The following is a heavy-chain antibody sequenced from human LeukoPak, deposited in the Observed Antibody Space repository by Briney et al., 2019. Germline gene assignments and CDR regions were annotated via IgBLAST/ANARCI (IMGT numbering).Heavy chain of an antibody. J-gene: IGHJ4*02. CDR1: GGSINSYY. CDR3: ARGLAAAGTSYFAY. D-gene: IGHD6-13*01. Sequence: SETLSLTCTVSGGSINSYYWSWIRQPPGKGLEWIGYIYYSGSTNYSPSLEGRVTISVDTSKNQFSLTLSSVTAADTAVYYCARGLAAAGTSYFAYWGQGTLVTVSS. CDR2: IYYSGST. V-gene: IGHV4-59*01.